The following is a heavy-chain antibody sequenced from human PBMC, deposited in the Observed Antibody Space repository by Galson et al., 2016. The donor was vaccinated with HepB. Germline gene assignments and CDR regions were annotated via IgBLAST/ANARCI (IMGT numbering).Heavy chain of an antibody. V-gene: IGHV1-18*04. D-gene: IGHD6-6*01. J-gene: IGHJ6*03. CDR1: GYTFTSYV. Sequence: SCKASGYTFTSYVISWVRQAPGQGLEWVGWISVYNGNTNYAQKLQGRVTMTTHTSTNTAYMELRSLRSDDTAVYYCARAPSIAFGHLYYYMDVWGKGTTVTVSS. CDR2: ISVYNGNT. CDR3: ARAPSIAFGHLYYYMDV.